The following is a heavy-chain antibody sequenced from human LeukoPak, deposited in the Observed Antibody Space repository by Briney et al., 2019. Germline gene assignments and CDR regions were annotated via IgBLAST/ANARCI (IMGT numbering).Heavy chain of an antibody. V-gene: IGHV5-51*01. CDR2: IYAGNYDN. CDR3: ARFALTRSLDF. CDR1: GDRLTNNL. J-gene: IGHJ4*02. Sequence: GESLKTSCKISGDRLTNNLIGGGRPVPGKGLGWVWLIYAGNYDNRYSPLFQGQFTPSVDRSISTAYLHWSGLKASDTAIYYCARFALTRSLDFWGEGTLVSVSS. D-gene: IGHD1-14*01.